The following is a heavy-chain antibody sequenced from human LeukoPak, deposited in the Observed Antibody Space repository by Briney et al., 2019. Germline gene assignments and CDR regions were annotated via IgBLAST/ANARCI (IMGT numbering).Heavy chain of an antibody. CDR2: IYSGGST. CDR3: ARDTGIAVAGSNY. CDR1: GFTVSSNY. J-gene: IGHJ4*02. V-gene: IGHV3-53*01. Sequence: PGGSLRLSCAASGFTVSSNYMSWVRQAPGKGLEGVSVIYSGGSTYYADSVKGRFTISRDNSKNTLYLQMNSLRAEDTAVYYCARDTGIAVAGSNYWGQGTLVTVSS. D-gene: IGHD6-19*01.